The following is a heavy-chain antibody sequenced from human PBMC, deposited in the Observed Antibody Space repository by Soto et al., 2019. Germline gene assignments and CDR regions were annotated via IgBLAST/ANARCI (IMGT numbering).Heavy chain of an antibody. CDR3: VSQRTSVLTQAYFDY. D-gene: IGHD2-8*01. CDR2: VYYRGRS. Sequence: SETRPFTCTVSGGSVSNSNYYWGWIRQSPGKGLEWIGSVYYRGRSYSKSSVKSLVTISVDTSKNQFSLNLNSVAASDTAVYFCVSQRTSVLTQAYFDYWGPGALVTVSS. V-gene: IGHV4-39*01. J-gene: IGHJ4*02. CDR1: GGSVSNSNYY.